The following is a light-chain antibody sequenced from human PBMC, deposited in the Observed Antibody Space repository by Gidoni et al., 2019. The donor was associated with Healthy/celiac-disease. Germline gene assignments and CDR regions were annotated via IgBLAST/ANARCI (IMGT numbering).Light chain of an antibody. CDR2: GAS. Sequence: EIVLTQSPGTLSLSPGERATISCRARQSVSSSYLSWYQQKPGQAPSLLIYGASSRATGIPDRFSGSGSGTDFTLTISRLEPEDFAVYYCQQYGSSPRTFGQGTKVEIK. V-gene: IGKV3-20*01. CDR1: QSVSSSY. J-gene: IGKJ1*01. CDR3: QQYGSSPRT.